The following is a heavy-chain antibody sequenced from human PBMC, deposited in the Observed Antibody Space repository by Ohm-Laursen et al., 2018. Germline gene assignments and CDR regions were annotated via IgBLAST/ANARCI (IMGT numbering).Heavy chain of an antibody. CDR1: GFTFADYA. V-gene: IGHV3-9*01. D-gene: IGHD1-1*01. J-gene: IGHJ3*02. CDR2: ISWNSGSI. Sequence: SLRLSCAASGFTFADYAMHWVRQAPGKGLEWVSGISWNSGSIGYADSVKGRFTISRDNAKNSLYLQMNSLRAEDTALYYCAKDVRHDRDAFDIWGQGTMVTVSS. CDR3: AKDVRHDRDAFDI.